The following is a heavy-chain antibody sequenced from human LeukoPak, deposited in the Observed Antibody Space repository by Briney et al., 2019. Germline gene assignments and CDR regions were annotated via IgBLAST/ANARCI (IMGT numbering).Heavy chain of an antibody. CDR1: GGTFSSYA. D-gene: IGHD6-19*01. CDR3: AKDEGESHSSGWPFDY. CDR2: IIPIFGTA. V-gene: IGHV1-69*13. Sequence: ASVKVSCKASGGTFSSYAISWVRQAPGQGLEWMGGIIPIFGTANYAQKFQGRVTITADESMSTAYMELSSLRSEDTAVYYCAKDEGESHSSGWPFDYWGQGTLVTVSS. J-gene: IGHJ4*02.